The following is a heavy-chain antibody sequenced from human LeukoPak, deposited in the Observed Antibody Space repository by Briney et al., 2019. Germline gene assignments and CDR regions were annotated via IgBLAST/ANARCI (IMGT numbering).Heavy chain of an antibody. CDR3: AGTRRYCSGGSCYNWFDP. D-gene: IGHD2-15*01. Sequence: TSQTLSLTCTVSGDSITSDTYYWSWTRQPAGKGLEWIGRIYASGSTTYNASLKSRVTISVDTSKNQFSLKLSSVTAADTAVYYCAGTRRYCSGGSCYNWFDPWGQGTLVTVSS. J-gene: IGHJ5*02. CDR2: IYASGST. CDR1: GDSITSDTYY. V-gene: IGHV4-61*02.